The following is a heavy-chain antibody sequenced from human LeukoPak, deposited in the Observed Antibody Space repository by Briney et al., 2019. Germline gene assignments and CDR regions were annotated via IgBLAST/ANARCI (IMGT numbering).Heavy chain of an antibody. Sequence: PGGSRRLSCVASGFSLSTKGMHWVRQAPGKGLELVAVTWYDGKKNDYGDSVKGRFTISRDNSKNSLYLEMNSLRAEDTAVYYCARTGITRNWYFDLWGRGTLVTVSS. J-gene: IGHJ2*01. D-gene: IGHD3-16*01. V-gene: IGHV3-33*01. CDR1: GFSLSTKG. CDR2: TWYDGKKN. CDR3: ARTGITRNWYFDL.